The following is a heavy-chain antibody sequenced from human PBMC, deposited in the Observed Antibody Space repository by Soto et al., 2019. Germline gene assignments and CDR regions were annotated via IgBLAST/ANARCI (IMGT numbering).Heavy chain of an antibody. CDR3: ARVYCSGGSCYHFDY. Sequence: WGFLRLSFAAAGFTFSSHWIHRVRQAPGKGLGWVSRINSEGSSTSYADSVKGRFTISRDNAKNTLYLQMNSLRAEDTAVYYCARVYCSGGSCYHFDYWGQGTLVTVSS. V-gene: IGHV3-74*01. D-gene: IGHD2-15*01. CDR1: GFTFSSHW. CDR2: INSEGSST. J-gene: IGHJ4*02.